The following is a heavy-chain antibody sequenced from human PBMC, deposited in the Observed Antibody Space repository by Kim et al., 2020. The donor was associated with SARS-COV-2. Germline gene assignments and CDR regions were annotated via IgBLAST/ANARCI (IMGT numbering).Heavy chain of an antibody. Sequence: GVSTYYADSVKGRFTISRDNSKNTLFLQMNSLRAEDTAVYFCADHGSSSYCGQGTLVTVSS. D-gene: IGHD4-17*01. V-gene: IGHV3-23*01. J-gene: IGHJ4*02. CDR3: ADHGSSSY. CDR2: GVST.